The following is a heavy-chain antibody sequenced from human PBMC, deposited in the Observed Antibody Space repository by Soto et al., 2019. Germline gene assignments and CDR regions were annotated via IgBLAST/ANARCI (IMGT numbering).Heavy chain of an antibody. Sequence: QLQLQESGSGLVKPSQTLSLTCAVSGGSISSGGYSWSWIRQPPGKGLEWIGYIYHSGSTYYNPSLKSRVKISVDRAKNPFSVKLISVTAADTAVYYCSRGEGPRALDYWGQGTLGTVSS. J-gene: IGHJ4*02. D-gene: IGHD3-3*02. CDR1: GGSISSGGYS. V-gene: IGHV4-30-2*01. CDR2: IYHSGST. CDR3: SRGEGPRALDY.